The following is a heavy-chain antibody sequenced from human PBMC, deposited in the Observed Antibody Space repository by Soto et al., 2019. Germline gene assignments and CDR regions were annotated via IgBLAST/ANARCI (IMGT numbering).Heavy chain of an antibody. CDR3: ARAPSPNGNYSGMDV. Sequence: SETLSLTCTVSGGSVNSFGYHWTWIRQHPGKGLEWIGDIYHSGSTYYTPSLKSRVTISIATSTNHFSLDLSALTAADTAVYYCARAPSPNGNYSGMDVWGQGTTDTVPS. V-gene: IGHV4-31*03. CDR2: IYHSGST. J-gene: IGHJ6*02. CDR1: GGSVNSFGYH. D-gene: IGHD3-16*01.